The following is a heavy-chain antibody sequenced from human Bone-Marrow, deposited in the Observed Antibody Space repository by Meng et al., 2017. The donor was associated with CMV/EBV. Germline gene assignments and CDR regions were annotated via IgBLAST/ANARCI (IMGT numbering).Heavy chain of an antibody. D-gene: IGHD3-16*01. Sequence: HVQAQVLSPGRVEPSERRFPTCSGSVAPIRNYNWNWVRQPAGQGLEWIGLIQVIGHTVYNPSLKSRFTVSLDASKTQFSLKLNSVTAADTATYYGAGSRAGGGACDYWGQGILVTVSS. CDR1: VAPIRNYN. V-gene: IGHV4-4*07. CDR3: AGSRAGGGACDY. J-gene: IGHJ4*02. CDR2: IQVIGHT.